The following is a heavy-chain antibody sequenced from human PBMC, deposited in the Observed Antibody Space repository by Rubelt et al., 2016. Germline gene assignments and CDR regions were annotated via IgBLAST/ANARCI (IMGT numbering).Heavy chain of an antibody. D-gene: IGHD1-1*01. CDR3: ARAPRVGNDPILIHFDY. J-gene: IGHJ4*02. CDR1: GFTFSSYW. V-gene: IGHV3-7*01. Sequence: EVQLVESGGGLVQPGGSLRLSCAASGFTFSSYWMSWVRQAPGKGLEWVANIKQDGSEKYYVDSVKGRFTISRDNAKNSLYLQMNSLRAEDTAVYYCARAPRVGNDPILIHFDYWGQGTLVTVSS. CDR2: IKQDGSEK.